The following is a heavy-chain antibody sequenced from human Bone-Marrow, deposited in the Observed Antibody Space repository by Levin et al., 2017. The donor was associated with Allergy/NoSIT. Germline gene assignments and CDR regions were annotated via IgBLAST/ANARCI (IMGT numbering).Heavy chain of an antibody. J-gene: IGHJ6*01. Sequence: PGGSLRLSCIVSGGSINNYHWSWIQQPPGKGLEWIGYIYYSGSTNYNPSLKSRVTMSVDTSKNQFSLTLNSVTAADTAVYYCARDRVVASSGTYYYYGMAVWGQGTTVTVSS. CDR1: GGSINNYH. CDR2: IYYSGST. D-gene: IGHD2-15*01. V-gene: IGHV4-59*01. CDR3: ARDRVVASSGTYYYYGMAV.